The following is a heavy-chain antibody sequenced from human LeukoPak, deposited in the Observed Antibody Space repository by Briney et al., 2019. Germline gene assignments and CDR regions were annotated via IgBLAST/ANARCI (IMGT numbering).Heavy chain of an antibody. CDR3: ARSDCKWRHLYNFDF. D-gene: IGHD2-21*02. CDR1: GFPLDTNGLC. Sequence: SGPALVKPTQTLTLTCNFSGFPLDTNGLCVSWIRQPPGKALEWLARIDWDDDKYYTPSLKTRLTISKDTSENRVVLTMTNMDPVDTATYYSARSDCKWRHLYNFDFWGQGTLVTVSS. J-gene: IGHJ4*02. CDR2: IDWDDDK. V-gene: IGHV2-70*11.